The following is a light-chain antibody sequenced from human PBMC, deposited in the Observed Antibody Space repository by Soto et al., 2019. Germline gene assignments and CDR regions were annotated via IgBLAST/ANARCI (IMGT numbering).Light chain of an antibody. V-gene: IGKV3-20*01. CDR1: QIVSNNY. J-gene: IGKJ1*01. CDR3: QQYGSSVKT. CDR2: GAS. Sequence: EIVLTQSPATLSLSPGERATLSCRASQIVSNNYLAWYQQKPGQAPSLLIFGASNRAPDIPDRFSGSGSGTDFTLTISRLEPEDFAVYFCQQYGSSVKTFGQGTKVDIK.